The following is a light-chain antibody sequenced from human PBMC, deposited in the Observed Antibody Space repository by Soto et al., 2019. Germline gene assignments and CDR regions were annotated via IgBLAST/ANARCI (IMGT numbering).Light chain of an antibody. V-gene: IGKV3-20*01. CDR3: HQYAASPRT. CDR1: QSVGRNF. J-gene: IGKJ4*01. Sequence: EIVLTQSPGTLSLSPGESTTLSCRASQSVGRNFFAWYQQKPGRAPRLLIHGASYRATGVPDRFSGSGSETDFTLTITRLEPEDFAVYYCHQYAASPRTFGGGTKVEIK. CDR2: GAS.